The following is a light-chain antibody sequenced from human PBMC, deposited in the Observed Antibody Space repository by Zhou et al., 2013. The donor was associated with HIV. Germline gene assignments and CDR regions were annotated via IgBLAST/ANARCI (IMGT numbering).Light chain of an antibody. J-gene: IGKJ2*01. CDR2: GAS. Sequence: EIVMTQSPATLSVSPGERATLSCRASQSIGNNLAWYQQKPGQAPRLLISGASTRATGIPVRFSGSGSGTEFTLTISSMQSEDFAIYFCQQYNNWPYTFGQGTKLDI. V-gene: IGKV3-15*01. CDR1: QSIGNN. CDR3: QQYNNWPYT.